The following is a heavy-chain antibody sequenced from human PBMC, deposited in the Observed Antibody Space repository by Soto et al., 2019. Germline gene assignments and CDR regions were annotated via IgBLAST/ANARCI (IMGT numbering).Heavy chain of an antibody. D-gene: IGHD2-2*01. CDR1: GFTFSSYA. V-gene: IGHV3-23*01. Sequence: PWGSLRLSCAASGFTFSSYAMSWVRQAPGKGLEWVSAISGSGGSTYYADSVKGRFTISRDNSKNTLYLQMNSLRAEDTAVYYCAKRVICSSTSCYPSTFDYWGQGTLVTVSS. J-gene: IGHJ4*02. CDR3: AKRVICSSTSCYPSTFDY. CDR2: ISGSGGST.